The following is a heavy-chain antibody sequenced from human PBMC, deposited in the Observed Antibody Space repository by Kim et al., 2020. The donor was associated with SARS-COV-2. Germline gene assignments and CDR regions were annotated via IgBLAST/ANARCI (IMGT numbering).Heavy chain of an antibody. J-gene: IGHJ4*02. V-gene: IGHV3-21*01. CDR1: AFTLSSYT. CDR2: IIPSTGHI. Sequence: GGSLRLSCSASAFTLSSYTMNWVRQAPGKGLEWVSCIIPSTGHIYYADSVKGRFTISRDNAKNSLYLQMNSLRAEDSALYYCARGMSGYSSGWYDYWGPGTLVTVSS. D-gene: IGHD6-19*01. CDR3: ARGMSGYSSGWYDY.